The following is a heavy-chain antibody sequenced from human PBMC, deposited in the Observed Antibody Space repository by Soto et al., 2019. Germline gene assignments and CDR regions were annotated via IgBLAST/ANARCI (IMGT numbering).Heavy chain of an antibody. D-gene: IGHD4-17*01. J-gene: IGHJ6*03. CDR3: ERGSVTTATTHYYYYMDG. CDR1: GFTFSSYS. Sequence: GGSLRLSCAASGFTFSSYSMNWVRQAPGKGLEWVSSISSSSSYIYYADSVKGRFTISRDNAKNSLYLQMNSLRAEDTAVYYWERGSVTTATTHYYYYMDGWGQGTTVTVSS. V-gene: IGHV3-21*01. CDR2: ISSSSSYI.